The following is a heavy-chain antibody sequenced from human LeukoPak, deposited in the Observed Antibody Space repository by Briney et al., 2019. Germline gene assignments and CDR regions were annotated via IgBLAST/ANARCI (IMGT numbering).Heavy chain of an antibody. J-gene: IGHJ6*02. CDR1: GGSIRSSSNYY. CDR3: ARVRTNGYYYYGMDV. CDR2: IYFSGNT. Sequence: SETLSLTCTVSGGSIRSSSNYYWGWVRQPPGRGLEWVGSIYFSGNTYYSPSLKSRVTVSVDTSKNQFSLKLSSVTAADTAVYYCARVRTNGYYYYGMDVWGQGTTVTVSS. D-gene: IGHD2-8*01. V-gene: IGHV4-39*01.